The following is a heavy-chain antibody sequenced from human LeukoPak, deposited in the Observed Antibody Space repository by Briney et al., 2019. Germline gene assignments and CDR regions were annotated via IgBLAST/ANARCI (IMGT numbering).Heavy chain of an antibody. V-gene: IGHV5-51*01. CDR3: ASPRLYCSGGSCSWSDAFDI. CDR2: IFPGDSDT. J-gene: IGHJ3*02. CDR1: GYSFTSYW. Sequence: GESLKISCKGSGYSFTSYWIGWVRQMPGKGLEWMWIIFPGDSDTRYRPSFQGQVTISADKSISTAYLQWSSLNASDTAMYYCASPRLYCSGGSCSWSDAFDIWGQGTMVTVSS. D-gene: IGHD2-15*01.